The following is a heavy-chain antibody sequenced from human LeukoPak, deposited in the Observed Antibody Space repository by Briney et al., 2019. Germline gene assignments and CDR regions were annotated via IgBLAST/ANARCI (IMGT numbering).Heavy chain of an antibody. D-gene: IGHD4-17*01. J-gene: IGHJ4*02. CDR1: GYSFTSYW. CDR2: IYPGDFDT. CDR3: ARQREVTTSSVASYYFDF. Sequence: AGESLKISCKGSGYSFTSYWIGWVRQLPGKGLEWMGIIYPGDFDTRYSPSFQGQVTISADKSISTAYLQWSSLKPSDTAMYYCARQREVTTSSVASYYFDFWGQGSLVTVSS. V-gene: IGHV5-51*01.